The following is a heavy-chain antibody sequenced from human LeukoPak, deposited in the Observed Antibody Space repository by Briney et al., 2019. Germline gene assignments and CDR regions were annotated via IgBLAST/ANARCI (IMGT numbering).Heavy chain of an antibody. CDR3: ARGARAGYNLEPFDY. Sequence: SETLSLTCTVSGGSMSSYYWSWIRQPPGKGLEWIGYIYYSGSTKYNPSLKSRVTISVDASKNQFSLKLSSVTAADTAVYYCARGARAGYNLEPFDYWGQGTLVTVSS. CDR1: GGSMSSYY. V-gene: IGHV4-59*08. CDR2: IYYSGST. D-gene: IGHD5-24*01. J-gene: IGHJ4*02.